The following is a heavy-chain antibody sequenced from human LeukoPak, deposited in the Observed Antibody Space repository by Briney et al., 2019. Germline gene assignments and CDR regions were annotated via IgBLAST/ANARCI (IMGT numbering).Heavy chain of an antibody. V-gene: IGHV4-59*01. Sequence: SETLSLTCTVSGGSISSYYWSWIRQPPGKGLEWIGYIYYSGSTNYNPSLKSRVTISVDTSKNQFSLKLSSVTAADTAVYYCARGGRRGLYYFDYWGQGTLVTVSS. D-gene: IGHD3-16*01. CDR3: ARGGRRGLYYFDY. CDR2: IYYSGST. J-gene: IGHJ4*02. CDR1: GGSISSYY.